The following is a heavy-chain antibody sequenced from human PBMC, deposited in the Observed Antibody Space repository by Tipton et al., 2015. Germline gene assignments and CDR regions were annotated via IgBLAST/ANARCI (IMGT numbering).Heavy chain of an antibody. CDR1: GFTFSSYA. D-gene: IGHD1-26*01. Sequence: SLRLSCVASGFTFSSYAMSWVRQAPGKGLEWVSAISGSGGSTYYADSVKGRFTISRDNSKNTLYLQMNSLRAEDTAVYYCATGFGGSSLGAFDIWGQGTMVTVSS. J-gene: IGHJ3*02. CDR2: ISGSGGST. V-gene: IGHV3-23*01. CDR3: ATGFGGSSLGAFDI.